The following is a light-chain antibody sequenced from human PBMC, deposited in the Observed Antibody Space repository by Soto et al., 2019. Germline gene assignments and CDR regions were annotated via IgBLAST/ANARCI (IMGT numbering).Light chain of an antibody. Sequence: ETVMTQSPATLSVSPGERATLSCRASQSVRNNLAWYQQKPGQAPRLLIYGASTRATDIPPSFTGSGSGTEFTLTISSLQSEDIAVYYCQQYNKWPQTFGQGTKVDIK. V-gene: IGKV3-15*01. CDR2: GAS. CDR1: QSVRNN. J-gene: IGKJ1*01. CDR3: QQYNKWPQT.